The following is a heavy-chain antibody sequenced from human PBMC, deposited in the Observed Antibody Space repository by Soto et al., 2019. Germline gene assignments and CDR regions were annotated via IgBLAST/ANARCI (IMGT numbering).Heavy chain of an antibody. Sequence: GASVKVSCKASGYTFTSYAMHWVRQAPGQRLEWMGWINAGNGNTKYSQKFQGRVTITRDTSASTAYMELSSLRSEDTAVYYCASARQKGVGYCSGGSCYRGRFDPWGQGTLVTVSS. V-gene: IGHV1-3*01. J-gene: IGHJ5*02. CDR1: GYTFTSYA. CDR2: INAGNGNT. CDR3: ASARQKGVGYCSGGSCYRGRFDP. D-gene: IGHD2-15*01.